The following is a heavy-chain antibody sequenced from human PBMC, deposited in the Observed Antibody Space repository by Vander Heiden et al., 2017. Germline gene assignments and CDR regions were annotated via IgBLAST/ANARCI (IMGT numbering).Heavy chain of an antibody. D-gene: IGHD6-13*01. CDR2: INHSGST. CDR1: GGSLSDHY. Sequence: QVQLQQWGAGLLRPSETLSLTCVVYGGSLSDHYWTWIRQAPGKGLAWIGEINHSGSTNYNPSLKSRPSLKSRVTISVDTSKNQVSLRLSAVTAADTAVYFCARGGRRERRIAAAAAAYSYGLDVWGQGTTVTVSS. J-gene: IGHJ6*02. CDR3: ARGGRRERRIAAAAAAYSYGLDV. V-gene: IGHV4-34*01.